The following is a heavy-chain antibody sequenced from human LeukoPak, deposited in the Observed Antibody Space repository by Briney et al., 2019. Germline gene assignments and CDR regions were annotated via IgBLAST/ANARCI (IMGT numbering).Heavy chain of an antibody. Sequence: SETLSLTCAVYGGSLSGYYWSWIRQPPGKGLEWIGEINHSGSTNYNPSLKSRATISVDTSKNQVSLKLSSVTAADAAVYYCAREALSDYYGSGTYSRFDPWGQGTLVTVSS. J-gene: IGHJ5*02. CDR2: INHSGST. CDR1: GGSLSGYY. V-gene: IGHV4-34*01. CDR3: AREALSDYYGSGTYSRFDP. D-gene: IGHD3-10*01.